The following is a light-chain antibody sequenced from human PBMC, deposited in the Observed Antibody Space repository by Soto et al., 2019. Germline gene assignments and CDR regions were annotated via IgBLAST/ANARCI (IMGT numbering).Light chain of an antibody. J-gene: IGKJ1*01. CDR3: QQYGTT. CDR2: GAS. CDR1: QSVSSSY. V-gene: IGKV3-20*01. Sequence: EIVLTQSPGTPSLSQGERATLSCRASQSVSSSYLAWYQQKPGQAPRLLIYGASSRATGIPDRFSGSGSGTDFTLTISRLEPEDFAVYYCQQYGTTFGQGTKVDI.